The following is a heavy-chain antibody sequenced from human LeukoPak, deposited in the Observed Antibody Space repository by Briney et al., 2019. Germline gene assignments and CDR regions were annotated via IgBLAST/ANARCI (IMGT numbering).Heavy chain of an antibody. CDR1: GGTFSSYA. J-gene: IGHJ4*02. Sequence: SVKVSCKASGGTFSSYAISWVRQAPGQGLEWMGGIIPIFDTANYAQKFQGRVTITADKSTTTAYMELSSLRSEDTAVYYCARCDVGDYDTSGYYSLDYWGQGTLVTVSS. CDR3: ARCDVGDYDTSGYYSLDY. D-gene: IGHD3-22*01. V-gene: IGHV1-69*06. CDR2: IIPIFDTA.